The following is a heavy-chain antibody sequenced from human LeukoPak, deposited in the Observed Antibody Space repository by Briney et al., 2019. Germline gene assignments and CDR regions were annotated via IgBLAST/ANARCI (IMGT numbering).Heavy chain of an antibody. D-gene: IGHD5-24*01. CDR1: GFTFDDYG. Sequence: PGGSLRLSCAASGFTFDDYGVNWVRQAPGKGLVWVSRFKNDGSSATYADSVKGRFTISRDEAKNTLYLQMNSLRVEDTAVYYCARLTRVGYNSYVYWGQGTLVTVSS. CDR2: FKNDGSSA. CDR3: ARLTRVGYNSYVY. V-gene: IGHV3-74*01. J-gene: IGHJ1*01.